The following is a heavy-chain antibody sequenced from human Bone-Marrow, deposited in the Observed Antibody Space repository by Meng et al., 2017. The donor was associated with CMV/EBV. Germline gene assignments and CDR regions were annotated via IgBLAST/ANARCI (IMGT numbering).Heavy chain of an antibody. CDR3: ARSLAGATSQYFHY. J-gene: IGHJ4*02. D-gene: IGHD1-26*01. V-gene: IGHV1-2*02. CDR2: INPNSGGT. Sequence: ASVKVSCKASGYTLTGYYMHWVRQAPGQGLEWMGWINPNSGGTKYTQNFQGRVTMTRDTSISTAYMDLSRLTSDDTAVYYCARSLAGATSQYFHYWGQGTLVTVSS. CDR1: GYTLTGYY.